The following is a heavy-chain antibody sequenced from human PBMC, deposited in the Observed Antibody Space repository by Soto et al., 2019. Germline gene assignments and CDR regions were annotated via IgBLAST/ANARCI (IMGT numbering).Heavy chain of an antibody. V-gene: IGHV4-59*01. CDR3: AKVGRIAAAGTWFDP. J-gene: IGHJ5*02. D-gene: IGHD6-13*01. Sequence: LSLTCTVSAGSISGYYWSWVRQPPGRELELIAYIHYSGNTYYNPSLKSRVTISIDTSKNQFSLKVNSVNTADTAVYYCAKVGRIAAAGTWFDPWGQGTLVTVSS. CDR1: AGSISGYY. CDR2: IHYSGNT.